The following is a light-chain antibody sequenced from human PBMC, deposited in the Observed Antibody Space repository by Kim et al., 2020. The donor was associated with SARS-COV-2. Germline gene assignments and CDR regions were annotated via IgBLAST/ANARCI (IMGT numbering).Light chain of an antibody. CDR3: NSRDTSGNRWV. Sequence: ALVQTVWTPCQGHSLRTYASRWYQQEPGQAPVIVIDGKNSRPTGDPDRFSVSSSGNTASLTITGAQAEDEADYYCNSRDTSGNRWVFGGGTKLTVL. J-gene: IGLJ3*02. CDR1: SLRTYA. CDR2: GKN. V-gene: IGLV3-19*01.